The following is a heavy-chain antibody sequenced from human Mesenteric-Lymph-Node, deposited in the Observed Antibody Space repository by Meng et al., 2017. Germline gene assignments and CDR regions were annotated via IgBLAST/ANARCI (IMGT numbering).Heavy chain of an antibody. CDR3: SMGYYYDSSGYYRPFDY. Sequence: SETLSLTCTVSGGSISSSSYYWGWIRQPPGKGLEWIGSIYYSGSTYYNPSLKSRVTISVDTSKNQFSLKLSSVTAADTAVYYWSMGYYYDSSGYYRPFDYWGQGTLVTVSS. CDR1: GGSISSSSYY. V-gene: IGHV4-39*07. CDR2: IYYSGST. D-gene: IGHD3-22*01. J-gene: IGHJ4*02.